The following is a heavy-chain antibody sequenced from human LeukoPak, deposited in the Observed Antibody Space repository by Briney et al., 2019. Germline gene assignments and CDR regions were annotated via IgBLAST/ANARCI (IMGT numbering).Heavy chain of an antibody. Sequence: KPSQTLSLTCAVSGDSISSGGYSWSWIRQPPGKGLEWIGYIYHTGNTYYNPSLKRRVIISIDRSKNQFSLKLSSVTAADTAVFYCARGVGSSSWYYFDYWGQGTLVTVSS. CDR2: IYHTGNT. CDR3: ARGVGSSSWYYFDY. CDR1: GDSISSGGYS. V-gene: IGHV4-30-2*01. J-gene: IGHJ4*02. D-gene: IGHD6-13*01.